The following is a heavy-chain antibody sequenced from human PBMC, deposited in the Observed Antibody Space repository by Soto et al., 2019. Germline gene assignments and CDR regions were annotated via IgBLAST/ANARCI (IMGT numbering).Heavy chain of an antibody. V-gene: IGHV1-3*01. D-gene: IGHD3-3*01. CDR1: GYTFTSYA. CDR3: ARGRGDGRTFGVVIIRDYYYGMDV. Sequence: QVQLVQSGAEVKKPGASVKVSCKASGYTFTSYAMHWVRQAPGQRLDWMRWINAGNGNTKYSHKFQGSVTITRDTSASTAYIELSSLRSEATAVYYCARGRGDGRTFGVVIIRDYYYGMDVWGQGTTVTVSS. J-gene: IGHJ6*02. CDR2: INAGNGNT.